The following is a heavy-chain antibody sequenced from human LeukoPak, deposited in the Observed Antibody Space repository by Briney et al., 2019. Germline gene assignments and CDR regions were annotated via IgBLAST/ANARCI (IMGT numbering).Heavy chain of an antibody. CDR1: GFTFSSYA. D-gene: IGHD2-15*01. V-gene: IGHV3-23*01. J-gene: IGHJ4*02. Sequence: TGGSLRLSCAASGFTFSSYAMSWVRQAPGKGLEWVSAISGSGGSTYYADSVKGRFTISRDNSKNTLYLQMNSLRAEDTAVYYCAKDYGYCSGGSCYTAFDYWGQGTLATVSS. CDR2: ISGSGGST. CDR3: AKDYGYCSGGSCYTAFDY.